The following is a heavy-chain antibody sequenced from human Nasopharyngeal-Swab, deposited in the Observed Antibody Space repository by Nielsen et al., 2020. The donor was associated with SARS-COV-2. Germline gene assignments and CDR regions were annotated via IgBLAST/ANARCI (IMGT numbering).Heavy chain of an antibody. CDR2: ISYDGSNK. D-gene: IGHD1-26*01. CDR1: GFTFSSYA. V-gene: IGHV3-30-3*01. Sequence: GESLKISCAASGFTFSSYAMHWVRQAPGKGLEWVAVISYDGSNKYYADSVKGRFTISRDNSKNTLYLQMNSLRAEDTAVYYCARPYSGSYWSYIDYWGQGTLVTVSS. J-gene: IGHJ4*02. CDR3: ARPYSGSYWSYIDY.